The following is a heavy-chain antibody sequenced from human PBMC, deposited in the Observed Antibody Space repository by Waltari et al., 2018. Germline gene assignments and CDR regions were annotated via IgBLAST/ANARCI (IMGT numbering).Heavy chain of an antibody. CDR2: INHSGST. CDR1: GGSFSGYY. D-gene: IGHD6-6*01. J-gene: IGHJ4*02. CDR3: ARGYSSTSNDY. V-gene: IGHV4-34*01. Sequence: QVQLQQWGAGLLKPSETLSLTCAVHGGSFSGYYWRWSRQPPGKGLEWIGEINHSGSTNYNPSLKSRVTISVDTSKNQFSLKLSSVTAADTAVYYCARGYSSTSNDYWGQGTLVTVSS.